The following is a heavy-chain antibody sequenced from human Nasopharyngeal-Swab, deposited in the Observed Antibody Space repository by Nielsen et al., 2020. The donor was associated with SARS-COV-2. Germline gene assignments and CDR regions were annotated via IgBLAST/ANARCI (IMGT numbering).Heavy chain of an antibody. CDR3: ARDLSNTGDALDI. J-gene: IGHJ3*02. D-gene: IGHD1/OR15-1a*01. V-gene: IGHV1-2*06. Sequence: ASVKVSCKASGYTFTGNFMHWVRQAPGQGLEWMGRLNPNSGGTKFAQKFQGRVTLTRDTSISTAYMELSRLRSDDTAVYYCARDLSNTGDALDIWGQGTLVTVSS. CDR1: GYTFTGNF. CDR2: LNPNSGGT.